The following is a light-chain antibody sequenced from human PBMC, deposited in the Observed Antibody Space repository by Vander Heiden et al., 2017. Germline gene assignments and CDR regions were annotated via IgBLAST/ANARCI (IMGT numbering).Light chain of an antibody. J-gene: IGKJ1*01. Sequence: AIWRPQSLSLLAASIGDRCTISCRTSQGIRSYLAWYQHKPVKAPELLIYGASTVESGVPSRFSGSGSGTDFTLTISCLQSEDFATYYCQQNDSFPQTFGQGTKVEIK. CDR1: QGIRSY. CDR3: QQNDSFPQT. CDR2: GAS. V-gene: IGKV1D-8*02.